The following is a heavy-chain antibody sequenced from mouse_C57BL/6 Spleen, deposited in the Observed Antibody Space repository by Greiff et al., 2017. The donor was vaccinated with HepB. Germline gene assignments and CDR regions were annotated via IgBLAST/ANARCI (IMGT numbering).Heavy chain of an antibody. D-gene: IGHD1-1*01. J-gene: IGHJ1*03. V-gene: IGHV1-82*01. CDR3: AREDYYGSSFPYGYFDV. CDR2: IYPGDGDT. Sequence: QVQLQQSGPELVKPGASVKISCKASGYAFSSSWMNWVKQRPGKGLEWIGRIYPGDGDTNYNGKFKGKATLTADKSSSTAYMQLSSLTSDDSAVYFCAREDYYGSSFPYGYFDVWGTGTTVTVSS. CDR1: GYAFSSSW.